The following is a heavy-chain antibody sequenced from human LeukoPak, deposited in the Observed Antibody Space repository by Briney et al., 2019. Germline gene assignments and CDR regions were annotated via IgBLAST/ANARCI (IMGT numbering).Heavy chain of an antibody. CDR2: ISPSGGST. D-gene: IGHD3-9*01. J-gene: IGHJ4*02. Sequence: GASVKVSCKAFGYTFTSNYMHWVRQAPGQGPEWMGVISPSGGSTTYAQKFQGRVTLTRDMSTSTDYLELSRLRFDDTAVYYCARSPDILTGEKFDYWGQGTLVTVSS. CDR1: GYTFTSNY. V-gene: IGHV1-46*01. CDR3: ARSPDILTGEKFDY.